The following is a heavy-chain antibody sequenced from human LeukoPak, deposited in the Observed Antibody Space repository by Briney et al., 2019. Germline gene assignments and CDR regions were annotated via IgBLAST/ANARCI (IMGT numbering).Heavy chain of an antibody. D-gene: IGHD6-13*01. Sequence: GGSLRLFCAASGFTFSWYAMRWVRQAPGKGLEWVSRMTGSGGGTLYAASVNGRLTLPRENAKKPLHLQMNRMSAAGTAVLYCAKMAGGAYSSSGYLDYWGQGTLVTVSS. CDR3: AKMAGGAYSSSGYLDY. CDR2: MTGSGGGT. V-gene: IGHV3-23*01. J-gene: IGHJ4*02. CDR1: GFTFSWYA.